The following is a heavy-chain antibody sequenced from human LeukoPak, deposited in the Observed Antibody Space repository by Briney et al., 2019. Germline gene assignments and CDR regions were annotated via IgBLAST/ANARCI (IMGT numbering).Heavy chain of an antibody. V-gene: IGHV1-18*01. CDR1: GYTFTSYG. J-gene: IGHJ6*03. CDR3: AADSGYDYPSETYYYYYMDV. CDR2: ISAYNGNT. Sequence: ASVKVSCKASGYTFTSYGISWVRQAPGQGLEWMGWISAYNGNTNYAQKLQGRVTTTTDTSTSTAYMELRSLRSDDTAVYYCAADSGYDYPSETYYYYYMDVWGKGTTVTVSS. D-gene: IGHD5-12*01.